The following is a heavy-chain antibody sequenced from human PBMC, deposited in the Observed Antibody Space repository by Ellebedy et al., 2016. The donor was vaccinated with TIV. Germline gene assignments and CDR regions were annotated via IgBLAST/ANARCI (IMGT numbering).Heavy chain of an antibody. D-gene: IGHD3-22*01. CDR3: ARRGGYYDSSGYYQN. CDR1: GGSISSYY. CDR2: IYYSGST. Sequence: MPSETLSLTCTVSGGSISSYYWSWIRQPPGKGLEWIGYIYYSGSTNYNPSLKSRVTISVDTSKNQFSLKLSSVTAADTAVYYCARRGGYYDSSGYYQNWGQGTLVTVSS. V-gene: IGHV4-59*08. J-gene: IGHJ4*02.